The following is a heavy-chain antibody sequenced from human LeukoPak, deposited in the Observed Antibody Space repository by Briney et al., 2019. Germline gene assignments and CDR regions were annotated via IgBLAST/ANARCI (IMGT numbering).Heavy chain of an antibody. J-gene: IGHJ5*02. D-gene: IGHD3-10*01. CDR2: INHSGST. CDR1: GGSFSGYY. V-gene: IGHV4-34*01. CDR3: ARGTTRLLWFGEFTRRNWFDP. Sequence: SETLSLTXAVYGGSFSGYYWSWIRQPPGKGLEWIGEINHSGSTNYNPSLKSRVTISVDTSKNQFSLKLSSVTAADTAVYYCARGTTRLLWFGEFTRRNWFDPWGQGTLVTVSS.